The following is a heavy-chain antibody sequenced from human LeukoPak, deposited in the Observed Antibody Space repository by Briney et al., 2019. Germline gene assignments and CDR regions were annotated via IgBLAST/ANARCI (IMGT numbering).Heavy chain of an antibody. D-gene: IGHD6-19*01. V-gene: IGHV4-30-2*03. CDR2: IYHSEST. J-gene: IGHJ4*02. CDR1: GGSISSGGYS. Sequence: SETLSLTCAVSGGSISSGGYSWSWIRQPPGKGLEWIGSIYHSESTYYNPSLKSRVTISVDTSKNQFSLKLTSVTAADTAVYYCARVAVAGPNFDYWGQGALVTVSS. CDR3: ARVAVAGPNFDY.